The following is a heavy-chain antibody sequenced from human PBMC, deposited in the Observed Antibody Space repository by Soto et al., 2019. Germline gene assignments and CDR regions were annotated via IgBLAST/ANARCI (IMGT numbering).Heavy chain of an antibody. V-gene: IGHV4-34*01. D-gene: IGHD3-3*01. Sequence: SETLSLTCAVYGGSFSGYYWSWIRQPPGKGLEWIGEINHSGSTNYNPSLKSRVTISVDTSKNQFSLKLSSVTAADTAVYYCARGGGPRITIFGVVIASVYNWFDPWGQGTLVTVSS. CDR3: ARGGGPRITIFGVVIASVYNWFDP. CDR2: INHSGST. CDR1: GGSFSGYY. J-gene: IGHJ5*02.